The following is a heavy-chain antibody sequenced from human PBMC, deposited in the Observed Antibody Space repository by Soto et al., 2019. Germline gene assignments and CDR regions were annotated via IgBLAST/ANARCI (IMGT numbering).Heavy chain of an antibody. D-gene: IGHD1-7*01. V-gene: IGHV1-69*13. CDR2: IIPIFGTA. CDR3: AKSLELRGYYFDY. CDR1: GGTFSSYA. J-gene: IGHJ4*02. Sequence: SVKVSCKASGGTFSSYAISWVQQAPGQGLEWMGGIIPIFGTANYAQKFQGRVTITADESTSTAYMELSSLRSEDTAVYYCAKSLELRGYYFDYWGQGTLVTVSS.